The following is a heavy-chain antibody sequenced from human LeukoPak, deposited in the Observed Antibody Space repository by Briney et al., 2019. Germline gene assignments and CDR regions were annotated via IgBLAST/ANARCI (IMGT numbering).Heavy chain of an antibody. CDR1: GGSISSGGYY. J-gene: IGHJ4*02. V-gene: IGHV4-31*03. CDR2: IYYSGST. D-gene: IGHD3-22*01. Sequence: SQTLSPTCTVSGGSISSGGYYWSWIRQHPGKGLEWIGYIYYSGSTYYNPSLKSRVTISVDTSKNQFSLKLSSVTAADTAVYYCARRGFGYYDSSGYYYFDYWGQGTLVTVSS. CDR3: ARRGFGYYDSSGYYYFDY.